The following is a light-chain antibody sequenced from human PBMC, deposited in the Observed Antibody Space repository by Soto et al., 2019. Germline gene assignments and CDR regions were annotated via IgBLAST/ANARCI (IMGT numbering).Light chain of an antibody. CDR1: NSDVGAYSY. J-gene: IGLJ1*01. V-gene: IGLV2-14*03. Sequence: QSALTQPASVSGSPGQSITISCTGTNSDVGAYSYVSWYQQYPGKAPKLLIYDVGARPSGISDRFSGSKSGNTASLTISGLQAEDEADYNCSSYTAFTTYVFGSGTKLTVL. CDR3: SSYTAFTTYV. CDR2: DVG.